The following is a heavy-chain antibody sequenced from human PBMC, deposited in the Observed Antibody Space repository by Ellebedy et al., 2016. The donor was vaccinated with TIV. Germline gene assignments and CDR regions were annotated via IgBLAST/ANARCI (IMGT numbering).Heavy chain of an antibody. J-gene: IGHJ4*02. D-gene: IGHD2-21*01. CDR1: GDSISGYY. CDR2: IYYSGTT. Sequence: MPSETLSLTCTVPGDSISGYYWSWLRQPPGKGLEWIGYIYYSGTTKYNPSLKSRVTLSVDRSKKHFSLKLSSVTAADTALYYCARGWYCGGENCSGHYFDSWGQGTLVTVSS. V-gene: IGHV4-59*01. CDR3: ARGWYCGGENCSGHYFDS.